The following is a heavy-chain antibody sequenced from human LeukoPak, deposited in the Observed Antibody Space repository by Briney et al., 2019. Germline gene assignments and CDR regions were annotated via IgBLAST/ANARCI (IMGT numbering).Heavy chain of an antibody. J-gene: IGHJ4*02. CDR3: ASLGDCSGGSCYDNPFDY. CDR2: IYHSGST. V-gene: IGHV4-4*02. Sequence: SGTLSLTCAVSGASIISNNWWSWVRPPSGKGLEWIGEIYHSGSTNYNPSLKSRVTISVDKSKNQFSLKLSSVTAADTAVYYCASLGDCSGGSCYDNPFDYWGQGTLVTVSS. CDR1: GASIISNNW. D-gene: IGHD2-15*01.